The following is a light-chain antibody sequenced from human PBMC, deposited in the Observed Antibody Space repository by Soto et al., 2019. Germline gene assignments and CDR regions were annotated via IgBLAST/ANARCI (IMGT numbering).Light chain of an antibody. CDR1: SSDVGGYNY. V-gene: IGLV2-11*01. CDR3: CSYAGTYTFLV. J-gene: IGLJ2*01. Sequence: QSALTQPRSVPGSPGQSVTISCTGTSSDVGGYNYVSWYQQNPGKAPKLMIYDVSKRPSGVPDRFSGSKSDNTASLTISGLEAEDEADYYCCSYAGTYTFLVFGGGTKLTVL. CDR2: DVS.